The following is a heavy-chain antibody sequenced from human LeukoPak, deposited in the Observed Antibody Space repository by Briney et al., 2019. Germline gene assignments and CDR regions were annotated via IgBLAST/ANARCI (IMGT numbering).Heavy chain of an antibody. Sequence: GGSLRLSCAASGFTFSSYAMHWVRQAPGKGLEWVAVISYDGSNKYYADSVKGRFTISRDNSKNTLYLQMNSLRAEDTAVYYCARDRRVYYGSGPNAFDIWGQGTMVTVSS. D-gene: IGHD3-10*01. CDR3: ARDRRVYYGSGPNAFDI. J-gene: IGHJ3*02. CDR2: ISYDGSNK. V-gene: IGHV3-30*04. CDR1: GFTFSSYA.